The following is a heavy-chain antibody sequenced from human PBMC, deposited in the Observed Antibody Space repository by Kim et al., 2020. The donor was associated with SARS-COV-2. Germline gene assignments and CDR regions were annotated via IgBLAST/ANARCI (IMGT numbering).Heavy chain of an antibody. Sequence: GGSLRLSCEASGFTFSSYAMTWVRQAPGKGLEWVSAISGSGVTTYYADSVKGRFTISRDNSKNTLYLQMNSLRVDDTAVYYCAKTFRAMVRGPPLDYWG. CDR1: GFTFSSYA. CDR2: ISGSGVTT. V-gene: IGHV3-23*01. CDR3: AKTFRAMVRGPPLDY. D-gene: IGHD3-10*01. J-gene: IGHJ4*01.